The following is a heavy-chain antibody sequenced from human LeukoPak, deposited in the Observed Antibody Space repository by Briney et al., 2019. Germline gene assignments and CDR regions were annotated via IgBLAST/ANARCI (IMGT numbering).Heavy chain of an antibody. V-gene: IGHV4-59*01. CDR2: IYYSGST. J-gene: IGHJ5*02. D-gene: IGHD4-17*01. CDR1: GGSISSYY. Sequence: SETLSLTCTVSGGSISSYYWSWIRQPPGKGLEWIGYIYYSGSTNHNPSLKSRVTISVDTSKNQFSLKLSSVTAADTAVYYCARDNPDYGDYREIGTLDPWGQGTLVTVSS. CDR3: ARDNPDYGDYREIGTLDP.